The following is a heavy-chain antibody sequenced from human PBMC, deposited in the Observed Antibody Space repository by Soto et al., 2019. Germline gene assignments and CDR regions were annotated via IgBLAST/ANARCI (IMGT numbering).Heavy chain of an antibody. D-gene: IGHD3-16*01. CDR1: GYSFSTHW. CDR3: ARSKFDYLLGTSGYLDS. Sequence: GESLKISCKGSGYSFSTHWVGWVRQMPWKGLEWMGIIYPCDSDTRYSPSFRGQVTISADESITTAYLQWSSLKASDTAMYFCARSKFDYLLGTSGYLDSWGQGTLVTV. CDR2: IYPCDSDT. J-gene: IGHJ4*02. V-gene: IGHV5-51*01.